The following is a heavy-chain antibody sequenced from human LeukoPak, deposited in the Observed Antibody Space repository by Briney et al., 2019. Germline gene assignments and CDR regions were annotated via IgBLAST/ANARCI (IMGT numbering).Heavy chain of an antibody. D-gene: IGHD2-15*01. CDR2: IKPDGREK. Sequence: GGSLRLSCTATGLTYSSYWTNWVRQVQGKGPEWLAYIKPDGREKNYVDSVKGRFTISRDNSKNSLYLQMNSLRAEDTAVYVCATGYCNGVTCSRSYWGQGTPVTVSS. CDR3: ATGYCNGVTCSRSY. CDR1: GLTYSSYW. V-gene: IGHV3-7*03. J-gene: IGHJ4*02.